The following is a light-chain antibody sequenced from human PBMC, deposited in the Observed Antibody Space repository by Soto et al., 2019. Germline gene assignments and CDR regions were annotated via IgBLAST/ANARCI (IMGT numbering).Light chain of an antibody. CDR2: SAS. J-gene: IGKJ4*01. CDR3: QRYDDAPLT. Sequence: DIQMTQSPSSLSASVGDRVTMTCRESQDISNYLVWYQQQPGKVPKLLIYSASTLHSGVPSRFSGSGSGTDFTLTISSLQPEDVGTYYCQRYDDAPLTFGGGTKV. CDR1: QDISNY. V-gene: IGKV1-27*01.